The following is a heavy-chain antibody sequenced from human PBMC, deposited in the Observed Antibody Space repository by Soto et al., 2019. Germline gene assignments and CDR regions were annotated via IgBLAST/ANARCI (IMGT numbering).Heavy chain of an antibody. J-gene: IGHJ6*02. CDR3: ARGDLDYYDFWSGYYKVGYYYGMDV. V-gene: IGHV4-34*01. CDR1: GGSFSGYY. Sequence: SETLSLTCAVYGGSFSGYYWSWIRQPPGKGLEWIGEINHSGSTNYNPSLKGRVTISVDTSKNQFSLKLSAVTAADTAVYYCARGDLDYYDFWSGYYKVGYYYGMDVWGQGTTVT. D-gene: IGHD3-3*01. CDR2: INHSGST.